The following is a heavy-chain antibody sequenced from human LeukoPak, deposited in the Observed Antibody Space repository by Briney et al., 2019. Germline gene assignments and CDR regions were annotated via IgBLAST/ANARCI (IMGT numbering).Heavy chain of an antibody. CDR1: GDSISYFY. V-gene: IGHV4-4*07. D-gene: IGHD6-6*01. CDR3: ARDRSVGVLPAPPFDF. CDR2: TSSNGNT. Sequence: SETLSLTCSVSGDSISYFYWSWIRQAAGKGLEWIGRTSSNGNTDYNASLKSRVTMSVDTSKNQLSLKVISVTAADTAVYYCARDRSVGVLPAPPFDFWGQGTLVTVSS. J-gene: IGHJ4*02.